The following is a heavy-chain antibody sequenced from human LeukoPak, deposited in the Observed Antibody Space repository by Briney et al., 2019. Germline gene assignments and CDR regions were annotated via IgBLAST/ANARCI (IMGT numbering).Heavy chain of an antibody. Sequence: SVKVSCKASGGTFSSYAISWVRQAPGQGLEWMGRIIPIFGTANYAQKFQGRVTITTDESTSPAYMELSSLRSEDTAVYYCARSSPGIAVAGTSKFDYWGQGTLVTVSS. CDR3: ARSSPGIAVAGTSKFDY. J-gene: IGHJ4*02. V-gene: IGHV1-69*05. D-gene: IGHD6-19*01. CDR2: IIPIFGTA. CDR1: GGTFSSYA.